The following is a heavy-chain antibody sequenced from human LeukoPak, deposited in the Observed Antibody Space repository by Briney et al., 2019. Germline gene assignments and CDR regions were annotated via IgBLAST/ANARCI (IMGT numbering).Heavy chain of an antibody. V-gene: IGHV1-18*01. CDR3: ARDRSIFGVVITYNWFDP. CDR2: ISAYNGNT. J-gene: IGHJ5*02. CDR1: GYTFTSYG. D-gene: IGHD3-3*01. Sequence: ASVKVSCKASGYTFTSYGISWVRQAPGQGLEWMGWISAYNGNTNYAQKLQGRVTMTTDTSTSTAYMELRSLRSDDTAVYYCARDRSIFGVVITYNWFDPWGQGTLVTVSS.